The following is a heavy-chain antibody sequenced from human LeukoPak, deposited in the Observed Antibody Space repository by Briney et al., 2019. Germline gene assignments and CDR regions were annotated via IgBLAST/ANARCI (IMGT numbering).Heavy chain of an antibody. V-gene: IGHV3-53*01. CDR2: IYSGGST. CDR3: ARRVDYYGSGSYLTYWFDP. D-gene: IGHD3-10*01. CDR1: GFTVSSNY. Sequence: GGSLRLSCEASGFTVSSNYMSWVRQAPGKGLEWVSVIYSGGSTYYADSVKGRFTISRDNAKNSLYLQMNSLRAEDTAVYYCARRVDYYGSGSYLTYWFDPWGQGTLVTVSS. J-gene: IGHJ5*02.